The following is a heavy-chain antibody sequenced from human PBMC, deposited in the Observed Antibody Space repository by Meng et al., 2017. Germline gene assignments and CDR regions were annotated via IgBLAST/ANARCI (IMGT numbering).Heavy chain of an antibody. D-gene: IGHD6-13*01. V-gene: IGHV1-69*06. CDR2: IIPIFGTA. J-gene: IGHJ5*02. CDR3: ARDKRPSSSWYGNWFDP. CDR1: GGTFSSYA. Sequence: GLLVQSGAGCKKPGSSVKVSCKASGGTFSSYAISWVRQAPGQGLEWMGGIIPIFGTANYAQKFQGRVTITADKSTSTAYMELSSLRSEDTAVYYCARDKRPSSSWYGNWFDPWGQGTLVTVSS.